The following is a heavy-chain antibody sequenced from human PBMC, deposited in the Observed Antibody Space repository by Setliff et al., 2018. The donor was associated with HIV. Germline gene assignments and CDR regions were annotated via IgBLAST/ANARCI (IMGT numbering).Heavy chain of an antibody. CDR3: ARDLRAVTID. Sequence: SETLSLTCTVSGGSVSSGNYYWSWIRQPPGKGLEWIGYFYYSGSTNYNPSLKSRVSIPLDTSKNQFSLKLTSVTAADTAVYFCARDLRAVTIDWGQGTLVTVSS. V-gene: IGHV4-61*01. CDR1: GGSVSSGNYY. CDR2: FYYSGST. D-gene: IGHD4-17*01. J-gene: IGHJ4*02.